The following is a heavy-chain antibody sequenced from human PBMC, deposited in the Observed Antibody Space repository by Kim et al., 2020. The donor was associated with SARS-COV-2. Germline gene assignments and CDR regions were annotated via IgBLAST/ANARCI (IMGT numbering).Heavy chain of an antibody. Sequence: ASVKVSCKASGYTFTGYYMHWVRQAPGQGLEWMGWINPNSGGTNYAQKFQVRVTMTRDTSISTAYMELSRLRSDDTAVYYCARVRYQQQLGGYWGQGTLVTVSS. J-gene: IGHJ4*02. CDR1: GYTFTGYY. D-gene: IGHD6-13*01. CDR2: INPNSGGT. CDR3: ARVRYQQQLGGY. V-gene: IGHV1-2*02.